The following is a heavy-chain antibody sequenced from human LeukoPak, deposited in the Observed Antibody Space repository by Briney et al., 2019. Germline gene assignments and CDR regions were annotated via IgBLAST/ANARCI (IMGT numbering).Heavy chain of an antibody. Sequence: PGGSLRLSCAASGFTFSSYAMSWVRQAPGKGLEWVSAISGSGGSTYYADSVKGRFTISRDNSKKTMYLQMNSLRAEDTAVYYCAKSGIADKNFCDYWGQGTLVTVSS. CDR2: ISGSGGST. D-gene: IGHD6-13*01. CDR1: GFTFSSYA. J-gene: IGHJ4*02. V-gene: IGHV3-23*01. CDR3: AKSGIADKNFCDY.